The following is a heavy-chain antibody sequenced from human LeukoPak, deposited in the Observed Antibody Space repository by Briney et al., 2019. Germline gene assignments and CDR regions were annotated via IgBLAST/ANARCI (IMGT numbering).Heavy chain of an antibody. CDR3: ARAPDGYEAFDI. V-gene: IGHV3-74*01. Sequence: GGSLRLSCAASGFTFSSYWMHWVRQAPGKGLVWVSRIYSDGSSTNYADSVKGRFTISRDNSKNTLYLQMNSLRAEDTAVYYCARAPDGYEAFDIWGQGTMVTVSS. D-gene: IGHD3-22*01. CDR1: GFTFSSYW. CDR2: IYSDGSST. J-gene: IGHJ3*02.